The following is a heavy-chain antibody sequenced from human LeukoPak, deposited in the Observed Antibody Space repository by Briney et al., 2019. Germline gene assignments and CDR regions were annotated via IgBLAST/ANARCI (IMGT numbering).Heavy chain of an antibody. CDR3: ASRSIAVAGTSYPNGEYYFDY. CDR2: ISSSSSYI. Sequence: GGSLRLSCAASGFTFSSYSMNWVRQAPGKGLEWVSSISSSSSYIYYADSVKGRFTISRDNAKNSLYLQMNSLRAEDTAVYYCASRSIAVAGTSYPNGEYYFDYWGQGTLVTVSS. V-gene: IGHV3-21*01. CDR1: GFTFSSYS. J-gene: IGHJ4*02. D-gene: IGHD6-19*01.